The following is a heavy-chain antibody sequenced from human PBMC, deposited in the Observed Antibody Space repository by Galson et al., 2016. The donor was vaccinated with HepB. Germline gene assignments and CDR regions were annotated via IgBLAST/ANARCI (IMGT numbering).Heavy chain of an antibody. V-gene: IGHV6-1*01. J-gene: IGHJ4*02. D-gene: IGHD2-15*01. CDR1: GDSVSSKSAA. Sequence: CAIPGDSVSSKSAAWNWTRHSPSRGLEWLGRTYHTSNWYSDYAVSVKSRITINPDTSKNQFSLQLNSVTPEDTAVYYRARGHLVVPFSFYFDYWGQGSLVTVSS. CDR3: ARGHLVVPFSFYFDY. CDR2: TYHTSNWYS.